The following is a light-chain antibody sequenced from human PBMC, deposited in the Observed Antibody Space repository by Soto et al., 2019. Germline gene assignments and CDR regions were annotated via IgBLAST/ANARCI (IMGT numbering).Light chain of an antibody. V-gene: IGLV2-14*02. CDR3: SSYTSTSTYV. CDR2: EVS. J-gene: IGLJ1*01. CDR1: SSDVGSYNL. Sequence: QSLLTQPSSVSGSPGQSITSSCTGTSSDVGSYNLVSWYQQHPGKAPKLMIYEVSKRPSGVSNRFSGSKSGTTASLTLSGLQAEDEADYYCSSYTSTSTYVFGTGTKVTVL.